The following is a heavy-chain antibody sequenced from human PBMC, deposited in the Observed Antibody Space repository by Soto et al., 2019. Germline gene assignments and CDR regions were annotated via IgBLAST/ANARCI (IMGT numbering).Heavy chain of an antibody. V-gene: IGHV1-69*13. D-gene: IGHD2-2*02. Sequence: SVKVSCKASGGTFSSYAISWVRQAPGQGLEWMGGIIPIFGTANYAQKFQGGVTITADESTSTAYMELSSLRSEDTAVYYCATTVGVERFSSTSCYTSPLYYYYGMDVWGQGTTVTVSS. J-gene: IGHJ6*02. CDR3: ATTVGVERFSSTSCYTSPLYYYYGMDV. CDR2: IIPIFGTA. CDR1: GGTFSSYA.